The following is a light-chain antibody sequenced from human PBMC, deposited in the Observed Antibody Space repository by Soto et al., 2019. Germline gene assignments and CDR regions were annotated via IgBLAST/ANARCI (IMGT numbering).Light chain of an antibody. CDR3: YSYAASYTV. CDR1: SSDVGDYNY. J-gene: IGLJ3*02. V-gene: IGLV2-11*01. CDR2: DVS. Sequence: QSVLTQPRSVSESPGQSVTISCTGTSSDVGDYNYVSWYQQHPGKAPKLMIYDVSKRPSGVPDRFSGSKSGNTASLIISGLQAEDEADYYCYSYAASYTVFGGGTKLTVL.